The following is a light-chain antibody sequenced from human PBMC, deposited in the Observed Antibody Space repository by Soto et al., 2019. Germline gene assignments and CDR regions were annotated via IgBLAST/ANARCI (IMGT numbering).Light chain of an antibody. Sequence: ETVLTQSPATLSVSPGERVTLSCRASETVSTNLAWYQQRPGQAPRLLIYDVSTGATGIPARFRGRRSGTEFTLTISSLQSEDFGVYYCQQYNSWPQTFGQGTKVDIK. V-gene: IGKV3-15*01. J-gene: IGKJ1*01. CDR2: DVS. CDR1: ETVSTN. CDR3: QQYNSWPQT.